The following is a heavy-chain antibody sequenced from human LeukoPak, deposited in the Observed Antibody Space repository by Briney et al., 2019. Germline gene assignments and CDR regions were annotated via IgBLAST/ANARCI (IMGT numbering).Heavy chain of an antibody. V-gene: IGHV1-18*01. J-gene: IGHJ6*03. CDR1: GYTFTSYG. CDR2: ISAYNGNT. D-gene: IGHD5-18*01. CDR3: ARETIQLYYYYYMDV. Sequence: ASVKVSCKASGYTFTSYGISWVRQAPGQGLEWMRWISAYNGNTKYAQKFQGRVTMTTDTSTSTAYMELRSLRSDDTAVYYCARETIQLYYYYYMDVWGKGTTVTVSS.